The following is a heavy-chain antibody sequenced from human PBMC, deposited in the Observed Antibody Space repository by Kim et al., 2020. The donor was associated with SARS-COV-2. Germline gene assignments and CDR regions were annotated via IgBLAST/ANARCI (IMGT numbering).Heavy chain of an antibody. CDR1: GGSISSSSYY. J-gene: IGHJ4*02. CDR3: ATWGYSGYDFFDY. Sequence: SETLSLTCTVSGGSISSSSYYWGWIRQPPGKGLEWIGSIYYSGSTYYNPSLKSRVTISVDTSKNQFSLKLSSVTAADTAVYYRATWGYSGYDFFDYWGQGTLVTVSS. V-gene: IGHV4-39*01. CDR2: IYYSGST. D-gene: IGHD5-12*01.